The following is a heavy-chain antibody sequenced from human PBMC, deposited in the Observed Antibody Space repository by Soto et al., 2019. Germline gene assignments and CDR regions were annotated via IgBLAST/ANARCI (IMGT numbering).Heavy chain of an antibody. CDR3: TRAAWGLWFGYMDV. CDR2: IYSGGNT. CDR1: GFTFSSYW. V-gene: IGHV3-53*04. D-gene: IGHD3-10*01. J-gene: IGHJ6*03. Sequence: GGSLRLSCAASGFTFSSYWMSWVRQAPGKGLEWVSVIYSGGNTYYADSVKGRFTISRHNSENTLYLQMNSLRAEDTAVYYCTRAAWGLWFGYMDVWGKGTTVTVSS.